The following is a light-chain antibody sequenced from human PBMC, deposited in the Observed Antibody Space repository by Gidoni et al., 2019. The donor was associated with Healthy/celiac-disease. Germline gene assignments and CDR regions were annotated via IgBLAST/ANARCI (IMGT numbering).Light chain of an antibody. CDR3: QQYNSYPYT. V-gene: IGKV1-16*02. CDR2: DAS. Sequence: DIQMTQSPSSLSASVGDRVTITCRASQCISNYLVWFQQKPGKAPKSLIYDASTLQSGVPSKFSGSLSGTDFTLTISSLQPEDFATYYCQQYNSYPYTFGQGTKLEIK. J-gene: IGKJ2*01. CDR1: QCISNY.